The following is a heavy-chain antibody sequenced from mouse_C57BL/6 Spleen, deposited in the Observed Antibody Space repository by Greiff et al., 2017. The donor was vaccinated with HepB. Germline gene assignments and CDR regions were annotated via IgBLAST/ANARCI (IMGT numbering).Heavy chain of an antibody. D-gene: IGHD2-3*01. CDR1: GYAFTNYL. V-gene: IGHV1-54*01. J-gene: IGHJ2*01. Sequence: VKLQQSGAELVRPGTSVKVSCKASGYAFTNYLIEWVKQRPGQGLEWIGVINPGSGGTNYNEKFKGKATLTADKSSSTAYMQLSSLTSEDSAVYFCAREGYDGYFDYWGQGTTLTVSS. CDR2: INPGSGGT. CDR3: AREGYDGYFDY.